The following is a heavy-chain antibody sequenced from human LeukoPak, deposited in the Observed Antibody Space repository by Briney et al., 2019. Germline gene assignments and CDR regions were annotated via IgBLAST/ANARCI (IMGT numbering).Heavy chain of an antibody. Sequence: PGGSLRLSCAASGFTFNDYGMSWVRQPPEKGLEWVSDINWNGGHTAYADSVKGRFTISRDNAKNSLYLQMNSLRAEDTALYYCAREKEYSSGTDYFDYWGQGTQVTVSS. V-gene: IGHV3-20*04. CDR1: GFTFNDYG. CDR3: AREKEYSSGTDYFDY. CDR2: INWNGGHT. J-gene: IGHJ4*02. D-gene: IGHD5-18*01.